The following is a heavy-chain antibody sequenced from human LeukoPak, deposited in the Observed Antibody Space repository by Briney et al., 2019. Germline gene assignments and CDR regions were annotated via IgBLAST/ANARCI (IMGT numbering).Heavy chain of an antibody. V-gene: IGHV3-21*01. Sequence: GGSLRLSRGVSGFTLSDYSMNWVRQAPGKGLEWVSYFSSTGAHIYYSDSVKGRFTISRDTTKNSVYLQMNSLRAEDTAVYYCARGIRFFEWFLDYWGQGIVVTVSS. D-gene: IGHD3-3*01. CDR2: FSSTGAHI. J-gene: IGHJ4*02. CDR3: ARGIRFFEWFLDY. CDR1: GFTLSDYS.